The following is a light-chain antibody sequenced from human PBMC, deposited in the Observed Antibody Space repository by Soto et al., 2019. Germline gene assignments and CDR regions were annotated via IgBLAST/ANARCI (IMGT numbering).Light chain of an antibody. CDR1: SSDVGGYNY. CDR3: SSYTTSSTWV. Sequence: QSALTQPASVSGSPGQSITISCTGTSSDVGGYNYVSWYQQHPGKAPKLIIYDVTSRPSGVSNRFSGSKSGNTASLTISGLQAEDEAHYYCSSYTTSSTWVFGGGTKLTVL. J-gene: IGLJ3*02. V-gene: IGLV2-14*03. CDR2: DVT.